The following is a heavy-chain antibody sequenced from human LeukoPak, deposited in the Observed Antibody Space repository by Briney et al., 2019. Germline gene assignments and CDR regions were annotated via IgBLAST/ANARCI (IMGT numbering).Heavy chain of an antibody. CDR1: GFTFSSYG. Sequence: GGSLRLSCAASGFTFSSYGMHWVRQAPGKGLEWVAVISYDGSNKYYADSVKGRFTISRDNSKNTLYLQMDSLRAEDTAVYYCARDLYLGWLHPFDYWGQGTLVTVSS. D-gene: IGHD5-24*01. CDR3: ARDLYLGWLHPFDY. J-gene: IGHJ4*02. V-gene: IGHV3-30*03. CDR2: ISYDGSNK.